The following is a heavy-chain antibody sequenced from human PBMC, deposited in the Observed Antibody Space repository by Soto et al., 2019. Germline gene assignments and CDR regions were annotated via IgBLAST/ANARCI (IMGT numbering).Heavy chain of an antibody. CDR2: SXXIXGXX. Sequence: SETVSFKASGGTFSSYAISCVRQAPGQGLEWMXGSXXIXGXXXYXXXFQGRATITADDSTNTAYMELRSLRSDDTAVYYCARGTTGKNDFDYWGQGTLVTVSS. V-gene: IGHV1-69*13. CDR1: GGTFSSYA. CDR3: ARGTTGKNDFDY. J-gene: IGHJ4*02. D-gene: IGHD1-1*01.